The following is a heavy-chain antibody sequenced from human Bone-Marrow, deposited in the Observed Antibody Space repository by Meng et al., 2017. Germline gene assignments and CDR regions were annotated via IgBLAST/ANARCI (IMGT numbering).Heavy chain of an antibody. D-gene: IGHD4/OR15-4a*01. J-gene: IGHJ6*02. CDR2: FDPEDGET. Sequence: ASVKVSCKVSGYTLTELSMHWVRQTPGKGLEWMGGFDPEDGETIYAQKFQGRVTMTEDTSTDTAYMELSSLRPEDTAVYYCAKGCSIDGMDVWGQGTTVTVSS. CDR1: GYTLTELS. V-gene: IGHV1-24*01. CDR3: AKGCSIDGMDV.